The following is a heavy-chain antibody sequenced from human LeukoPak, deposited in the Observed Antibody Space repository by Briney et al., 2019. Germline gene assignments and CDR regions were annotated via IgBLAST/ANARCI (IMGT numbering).Heavy chain of an antibody. Sequence: GGSLRLSCAASGFTFDDYGMSWVRQAPGKGLEWVSGINWNGDNTNYADSLKGRFTISRDYYKNTLYLQMNSLRAEDTAVYYCARVGYSSSSVDYWGQGTLVAVSS. D-gene: IGHD6-6*01. CDR1: GFTFDDYG. CDR3: ARVGYSSSSVDY. V-gene: IGHV3-20*04. J-gene: IGHJ4*02. CDR2: INWNGDNT.